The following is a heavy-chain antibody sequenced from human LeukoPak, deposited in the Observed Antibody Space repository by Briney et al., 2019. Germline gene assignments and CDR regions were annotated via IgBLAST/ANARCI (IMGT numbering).Heavy chain of an antibody. J-gene: IGHJ4*02. Sequence: GGSLRLSCAASGFTVSSNYMSWVRQAPGKGLDWVSVIYSGGSTYYADSVKGRFTISRDNSKNTLYLQMNSLRAEDTAVYYCARARNGDYGTDYWGQGTLVTVSS. CDR3: ARARNGDYGTDY. CDR1: GFTVSSNY. CDR2: IYSGGST. D-gene: IGHD4-17*01. V-gene: IGHV3-66*01.